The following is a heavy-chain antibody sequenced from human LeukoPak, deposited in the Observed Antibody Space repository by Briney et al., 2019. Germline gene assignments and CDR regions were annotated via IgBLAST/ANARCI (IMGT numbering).Heavy chain of an antibody. CDR1: GFTFSSYA. V-gene: IGHV3-23*01. CDR3: AKDHYLVMVKLGSGSETGAFDI. J-gene: IGHJ3*02. CDR2: ISGSGGST. D-gene: IGHD3-22*01. Sequence: PGGSLRLSCAASGFTFSSYAMSWVRQAPGKGLEWVSAISGSGGSTYYADSVKGRFTISRDNSKNTLYLQMNSLRAEDTAVYYCAKDHYLVMVKLGSGSETGAFDIWGQGIMVTVSS.